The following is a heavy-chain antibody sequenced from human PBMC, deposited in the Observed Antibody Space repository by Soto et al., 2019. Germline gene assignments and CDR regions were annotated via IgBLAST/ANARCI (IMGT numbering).Heavy chain of an antibody. CDR3: ARGVGYCSGGTCPDAFDI. J-gene: IGHJ3*02. V-gene: IGHV4-59*01. D-gene: IGHD2-15*01. CDR1: GGSISSYY. CDR2: IYYSGST. Sequence: SETLSLTCTVSGGSISSYYWSWIRQPPGKGLEWIGYIYYSGSTNYNPSLKSRVTISVDTSKNQFSLKLSSVTAADTAVYYCARGVGYCSGGTCPDAFDIWGQGTMVTV.